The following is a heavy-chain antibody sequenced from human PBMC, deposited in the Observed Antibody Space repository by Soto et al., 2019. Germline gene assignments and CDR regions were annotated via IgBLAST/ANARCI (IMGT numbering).Heavy chain of an antibody. CDR2: IWYDGSHK. CDR3: ARDRRDDRGNWFDP. D-gene: IGHD3-10*01. Sequence: QVQLVESGGGVAQPGTSLRLSCAASGFTFSRYGMHWVRQAPGKGLEWVAMIWYDGSHKNYGDSVKGRFTISRDNPKNTLFLLMDSLRVEDTALYYCARDRRDDRGNWFDPWGQGIMVTVSS. V-gene: IGHV3-33*01. CDR1: GFTFSRYG. J-gene: IGHJ5*02.